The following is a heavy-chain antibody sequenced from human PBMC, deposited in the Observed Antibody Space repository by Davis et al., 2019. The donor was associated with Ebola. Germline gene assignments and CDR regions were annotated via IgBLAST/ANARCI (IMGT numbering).Heavy chain of an antibody. CDR1: GGSVSSGAYY. J-gene: IGHJ3*02. Sequence: SETLSLTCTVSGGSVSSGAYYWSWLRQPPGKGLEWIGYMAYYGSATYSPSLRSRVTISVDTSRNQMSLKLSSVTAADTAVYYCAREGSETYPDAFDIWGQGTMVTVSS. CDR3: AREGSETYPDAFDI. D-gene: IGHD2-2*02. V-gene: IGHV4-61*08. CDR2: MAYYGSA.